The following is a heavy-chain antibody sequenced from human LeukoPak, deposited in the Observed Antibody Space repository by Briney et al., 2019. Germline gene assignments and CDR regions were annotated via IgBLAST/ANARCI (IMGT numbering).Heavy chain of an antibody. CDR1: GFTFSSYW. Sequence: GGSLRLSCAASGFTFSSYWMHWVRQTPGRGLEWVAGINWNGGYTGYVEYVKGRFTISRDNAKNSLYLQMNSLRAGDTALCYCARDPYTGSYENYYYYNMDVWGKGTTVTVSS. D-gene: IGHD1-26*01. CDR3: ARDPYTGSYENYYYYNMDV. CDR2: INWNGGYT. V-gene: IGHV3-20*04. J-gene: IGHJ6*03.